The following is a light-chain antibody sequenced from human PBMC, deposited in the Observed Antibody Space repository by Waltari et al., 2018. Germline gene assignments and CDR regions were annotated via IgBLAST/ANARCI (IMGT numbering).Light chain of an antibody. J-gene: IGLJ3*02. CDR1: ALAKQY. CDR2: KDS. CDR3: QAADNSGTLNWV. Sequence: SFELTQPPSVSVSPGQTARITCSADALAKQYAYWYQQKAGQAPLVVIYKDSERPSGSPERCAGSSSVTTVTLTISVVQAEDDADYYCQAADNSGTLNWVFGGGTKLTVL. V-gene: IGLV3-25*03.